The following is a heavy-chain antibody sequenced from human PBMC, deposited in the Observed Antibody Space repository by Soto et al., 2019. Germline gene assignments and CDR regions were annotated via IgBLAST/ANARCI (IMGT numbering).Heavy chain of an antibody. D-gene: IGHD3-10*01. CDR1: GFSFSSYW. V-gene: IGHV3-74*01. CDR2: INTDGSST. Sequence: EVQLVESGGGLAQPGGSLRLSCVDSGFSFSSYWMHWVRQGPGKGLVWVSRINTDGSSTNYADSVNGRFTISRDNAKNTLYLQMNSLRADDTAVYYCARSPGGYYIDWGQGTMVTVSS. CDR3: ARSPGGYYID. J-gene: IGHJ3*01.